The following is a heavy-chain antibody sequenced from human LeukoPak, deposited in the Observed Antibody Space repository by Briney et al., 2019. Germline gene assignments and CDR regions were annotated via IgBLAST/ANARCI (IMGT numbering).Heavy chain of an antibody. CDR1: GYTFTSYG. J-gene: IGHJ4*02. D-gene: IGHD3-10*01. CDR3: ARERISLWFGELSPLFDY. V-gene: IGHV1-18*01. Sequence: ASVKVSCKASGYTFTSYGISWVRQAPGQGLGWMGWISAYNGNTNYAQKLQGRVTMTTDTSTSTAYMELRSLRSDDTAVYYCARERISLWFGELSPLFDYWGQGTLVTVSS. CDR2: ISAYNGNT.